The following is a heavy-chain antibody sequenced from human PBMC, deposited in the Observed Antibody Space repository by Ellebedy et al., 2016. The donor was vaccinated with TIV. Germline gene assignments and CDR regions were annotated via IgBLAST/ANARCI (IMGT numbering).Heavy chain of an antibody. V-gene: IGHV3-74*01. Sequence: PGGSLRLSCAASGFTFSSSWVHRVRQLPGKGLVWGARTNGDGSNIGYADSVKGRFTISRDNAKSTLYLQMNSLRAEDTAVYYCARDPYNRDGPFDYWGQGTLVTVSS. CDR2: TNGDGSNI. D-gene: IGHD1-20*01. CDR1: GFTFSSSW. J-gene: IGHJ4*02. CDR3: ARDPYNRDGPFDY.